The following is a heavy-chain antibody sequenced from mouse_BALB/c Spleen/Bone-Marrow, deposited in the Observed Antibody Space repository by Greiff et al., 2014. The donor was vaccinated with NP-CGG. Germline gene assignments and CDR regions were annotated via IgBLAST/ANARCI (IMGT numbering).Heavy chain of an antibody. CDR1: GYTFTSYV. CDR3: ARRYGNYYFDY. CDR2: IHPYNDGT. J-gene: IGHJ2*01. V-gene: IGHV1-14*01. Sequence: VQLQQPGPELVKPGASVKMSCKASGYTFTSYVMHWVKQEPGQGLEWIGYIHPYNDGTKYNEKFKGKATLTSDKSSSTAYMELSSLTSEDSAVYYCARRYGNYYFDYWGQGTTLTVSS. D-gene: IGHD2-10*02.